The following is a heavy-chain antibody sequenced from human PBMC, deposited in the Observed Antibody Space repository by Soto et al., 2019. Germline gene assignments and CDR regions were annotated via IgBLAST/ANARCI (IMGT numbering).Heavy chain of an antibody. V-gene: IGHV1-46*01. CDR2: INPSGGST. J-gene: IGHJ3*02. Sequence: ASVKVSCKASGYTFTSYYMHWVRQAPGQGLEWMGIINPSGGSTSYAQKFQGRVTMTRDTSTSTVYMELSSLRSEDTAVYYCARDRVPGSMIVEVPDAFDIWGQGTMVTVSS. D-gene: IGHD3-22*01. CDR3: ARDRVPGSMIVEVPDAFDI. CDR1: GYTFTSYY.